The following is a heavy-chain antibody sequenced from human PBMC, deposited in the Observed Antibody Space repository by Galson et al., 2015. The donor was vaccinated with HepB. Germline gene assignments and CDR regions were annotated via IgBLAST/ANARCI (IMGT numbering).Heavy chain of an antibody. Sequence: SLRLSCAASGFSLGDYAMSWVRQAPGKGLEWVGLIRSKAYGGTTDYAASVRGRFTFSRDDSKGVAFLQMNSLKTEDTAVYYCTNFYFDSSGYYLGYWGQGTLVTVSS. CDR3: TNFYFDSSGYYLGY. CDR1: GFSLGDYA. D-gene: IGHD3-22*01. J-gene: IGHJ4*02. V-gene: IGHV3-49*04. CDR2: IRSKAYGGTT.